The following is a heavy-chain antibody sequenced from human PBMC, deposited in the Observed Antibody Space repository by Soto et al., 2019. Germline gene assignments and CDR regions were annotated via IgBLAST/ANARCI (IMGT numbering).Heavy chain of an antibody. J-gene: IGHJ4*02. CDR3: ASGGAVAGTH. Sequence: QLVESGGGLVLPGGSLRLSCGASGFTFSSYWMSWVRQAPGKGLEWVANIKEDGSDKYYVDSVKGRFTISGDNTKNSLYLQMNSLRAEDTAVYYCASGGAVAGTHWGQGSLVTVST. CDR1: GFTFSSYW. CDR2: IKEDGSDK. D-gene: IGHD6-19*01. V-gene: IGHV3-7*01.